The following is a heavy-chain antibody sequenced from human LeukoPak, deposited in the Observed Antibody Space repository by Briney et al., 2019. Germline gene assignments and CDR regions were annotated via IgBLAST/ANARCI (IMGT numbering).Heavy chain of an antibody. CDR2: ISFDGKSK. D-gene: IGHD4-11*01. CDR1: GSTFSSYS. Sequence: AGGSLRLSCAASGSTFSSYSMSWVRQAPGKGLEWVAVISFDGKSKNHADSVKGRFTISRDKSTLFLDMNNLRVEDTALYYCARDVGKDTITTEIAYWGQGTLVTVSS. CDR3: ARDVGKDTITTEIAY. J-gene: IGHJ4*02. V-gene: IGHV3-30*04.